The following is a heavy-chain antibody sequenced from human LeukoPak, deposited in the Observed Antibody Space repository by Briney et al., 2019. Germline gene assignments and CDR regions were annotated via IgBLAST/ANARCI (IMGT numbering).Heavy chain of an antibody. CDR3: ARGGGGSYHYYYYYYGMDV. Sequence: ASVKVSCKASGYTFTDYYMHWVRQAPGQGLEWMGWINPNSGGTNYAQKFQGRVTMTRDTSISTAYMELSRLRSDDTAVYYCARGGGGSYHYYYYYYGMDVWGQGTTVTVSS. D-gene: IGHD1-26*01. J-gene: IGHJ6*02. CDR2: INPNSGGT. CDR1: GYTFTDYY. V-gene: IGHV1-2*02.